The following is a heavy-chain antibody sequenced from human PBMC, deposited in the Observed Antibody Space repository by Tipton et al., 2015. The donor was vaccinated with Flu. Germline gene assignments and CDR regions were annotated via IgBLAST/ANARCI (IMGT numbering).Heavy chain of an antibody. V-gene: IGHV3-9*01. CDR3: AKENWNYLTPDAFDI. CDR1: GFTFDDYA. D-gene: IGHD1-7*01. Sequence: SLRLSCAASGFTFDDYAMHWVRQAPGKGLEWVSGISWNSGSIGYADSVKGRFTISRDNAKNSLYLQMNSLRAEDTALYYCAKENWNYLTPDAFDIWGQGTMVTVSS. J-gene: IGHJ3*02. CDR2: ISWNSGSI.